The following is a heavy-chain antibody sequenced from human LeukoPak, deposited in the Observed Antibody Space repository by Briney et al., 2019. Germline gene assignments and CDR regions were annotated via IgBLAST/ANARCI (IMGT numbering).Heavy chain of an antibody. Sequence: PSETLSLTCTVSGGSISSGNYYWSWIRQPAGKGLEWIGRISTSGSTGYNPSLKSRVTISVDTSKNQFSLKLSSVTAADTAVYYCARESPITMVRGVTVSDYYYMDVWGKGTTVTISS. CDR2: ISTSGST. CDR3: ARESPITMVRGVTVSDYYYMDV. D-gene: IGHD3-10*01. CDR1: GGSISSGNYY. J-gene: IGHJ6*03. V-gene: IGHV4-61*02.